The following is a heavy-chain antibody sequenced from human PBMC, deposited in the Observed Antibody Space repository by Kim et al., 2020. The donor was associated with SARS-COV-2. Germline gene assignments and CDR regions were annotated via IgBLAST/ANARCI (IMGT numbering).Heavy chain of an antibody. CDR2: ISHTGNT. CDR1: GSSIGIGYY. J-gene: IGHJ3*01. V-gene: IGHV4-38-2*02. D-gene: IGHD6-13*01. Sequence: SETLSLTCTVSGSSIGIGYYWAWIRQPPGSGLDWIGSISHTGNTYSNPSLQSRISISVDTSKRQFSLNVTSVTAAATAVYSCSRLEVSGWFLFDFWAQ. CDR3: SRLEVSGWFLFDF.